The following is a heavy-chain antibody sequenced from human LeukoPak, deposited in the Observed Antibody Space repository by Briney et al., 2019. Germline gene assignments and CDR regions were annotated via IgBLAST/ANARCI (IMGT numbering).Heavy chain of an antibody. V-gene: IGHV4-39*01. Sequence: SETLSLTCTVSGGYISSSSYYWGWVRQPPGKGLEWISDIYYSGRTYYSSSLKSRLTISLDTSKNQFSLKVNSVTAADTAVYYCARRRYYDSTGYLDWGQGTLVSISP. J-gene: IGHJ1*01. D-gene: IGHD3-22*01. CDR2: IYYSGRT. CDR1: GGYISSSSYY. CDR3: ARRRYYDSTGYLD.